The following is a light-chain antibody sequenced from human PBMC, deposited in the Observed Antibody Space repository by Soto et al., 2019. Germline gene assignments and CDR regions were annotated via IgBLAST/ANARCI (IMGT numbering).Light chain of an antibody. V-gene: IGKV1-33*01. J-gene: IGKJ4*01. CDR3: QQFDNLPLT. CDR1: QDINYS. Sequence: DIQMTQSLSSLSASVGERVTITCQANQDINYSLNWYQQRPGEAPKLLIYDASILEAGVPSRFSGSGFGTTFTLTISSLQPEDFATYYCQQFDNLPLTFGGGTKVELK. CDR2: DAS.